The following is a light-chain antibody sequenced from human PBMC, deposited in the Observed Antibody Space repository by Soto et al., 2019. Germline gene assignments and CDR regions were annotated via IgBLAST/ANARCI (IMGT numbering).Light chain of an antibody. CDR2: DVS. CDR3: SSYKSSSTLGV. Sequence: QSALTQPASVSGSPGQSITISCTGTSSDVGGYNYVSWYQQHPGKAPKLMIYDVSNRPSGVSNRFSGSKSGNTASLTISGLQDEDEADYYCSSYKSSSTLGVFGGGTKLTVL. V-gene: IGLV2-14*01. CDR1: SSDVGGYNY. J-gene: IGLJ2*01.